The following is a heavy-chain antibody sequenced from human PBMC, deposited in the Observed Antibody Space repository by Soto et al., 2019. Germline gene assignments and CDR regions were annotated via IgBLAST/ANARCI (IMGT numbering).Heavy chain of an antibody. D-gene: IGHD3-22*01. J-gene: IGHJ6*02. Sequence: SETLSLTCTVSGGSISSGGYYWSWIRQHPGKGLEWIGYIYYSGSTYYNPSLKSRVTISVDTSKNQFSLKLSSVTAADTAVYYCARYYDSSGYYVGTGGYYYGMDVWGQGTTVTVSS. CDR2: IYYSGST. V-gene: IGHV4-31*03. CDR1: GGSISSGGYY. CDR3: ARYYDSSGYYVGTGGYYYGMDV.